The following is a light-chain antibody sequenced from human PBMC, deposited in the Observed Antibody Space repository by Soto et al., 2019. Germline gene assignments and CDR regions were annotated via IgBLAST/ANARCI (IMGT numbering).Light chain of an antibody. V-gene: IGKV1-39*01. CDR1: QSISNY. CDR2: AAS. J-gene: IGKJ1*01. Sequence: IQITQSQYSLSASVGGRFTSICRARQSISNYVNWYQQKPEEAPNLLIYAASSVQSGVPSRFSGSGSGTDFTLTISSLQPEDFATYYCQQSSNPPWTFGQGTKVDIK. CDR3: QQSSNPPWT.